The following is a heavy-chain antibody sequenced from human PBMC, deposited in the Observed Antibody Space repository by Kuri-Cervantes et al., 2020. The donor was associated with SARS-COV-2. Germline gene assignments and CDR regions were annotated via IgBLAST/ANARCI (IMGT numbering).Heavy chain of an antibody. V-gene: IGHV3-23*01. CDR1: RFTFNDYV. CDR3: AKLGYYYDNNGYQDIDGFDI. CDR2: INGSGVGT. Sequence: GESLKISCAASRFTFNDYVMSWVRQSPGKGLEWVSVINGSGVGTYYAESVQGRFTISRDNSKSTLYLQMHSLRVEDTAVYYCAKLGYYYDNNGYQDIDGFDIWGQGTMVTVSS. J-gene: IGHJ3*02. D-gene: IGHD3-22*01.